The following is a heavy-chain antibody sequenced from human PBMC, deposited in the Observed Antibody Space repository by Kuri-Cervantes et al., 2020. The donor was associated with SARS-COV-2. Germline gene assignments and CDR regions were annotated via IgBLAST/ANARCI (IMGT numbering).Heavy chain of an antibody. D-gene: IGHD2-2*02. CDR1: GFTFSDYY. V-gene: IGHV3-69-1*01. Sequence: GESLKISCAASGFTFSDYYMNWVRQAPGKGLEWVSSISSSSTIYYADSVKGRFTISRDNSKNTLYLQLNSLRAEDTAVYYCAKDGDIVVVPATISGGFDSWGQGTLVTVSS. CDR3: AKDGDIVVVPATISGGFDS. CDR2: ISSSSTI. J-gene: IGHJ4*02.